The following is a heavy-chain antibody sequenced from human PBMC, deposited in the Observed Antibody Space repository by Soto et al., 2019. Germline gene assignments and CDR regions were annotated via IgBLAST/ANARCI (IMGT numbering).Heavy chain of an antibody. V-gene: IGHV3-23*01. D-gene: IGHD6-19*01. CDR1: GFTFSSYA. CDR2: ISGSGGST. Sequence: VGSLRLSCAASGFTFSSYAMSWVRQAPGKGLEWVSAISGSGGSTYYADSVKGRFTISRDNSKNTLYPQMNSLRAEDTAVYYCAELAVAGPENDAFDIWGQGTMVTVSS. CDR3: AELAVAGPENDAFDI. J-gene: IGHJ3*02.